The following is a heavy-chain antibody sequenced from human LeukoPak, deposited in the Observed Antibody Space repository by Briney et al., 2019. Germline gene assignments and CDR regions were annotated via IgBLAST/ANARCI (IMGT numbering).Heavy chain of an antibody. CDR2: ISSNGGST. CDR3: ARGLPYYYGSGLNPLLGMDV. CDR1: GFTFSSYA. Sequence: GGSLRLSCAASGFTFSSYAMHWVRQAPGKGLEYVSAISSNGGSTYYANSVKGRSTISRDNSKNTLYLQMGSLRAEDMAVYYCARGLPYYYGSGLNPLLGMDVWGQGTTVTVSS. J-gene: IGHJ6*02. V-gene: IGHV3-64*01. D-gene: IGHD3-10*01.